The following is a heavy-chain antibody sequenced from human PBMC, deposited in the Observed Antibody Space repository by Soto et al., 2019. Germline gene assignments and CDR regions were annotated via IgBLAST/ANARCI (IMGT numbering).Heavy chain of an antibody. CDR2: IYYSGST. CDR1: GGSVSSVSYY. D-gene: IGHD3-22*01. CDR3: ARGTPSYYYDSSGYYSLNWFDP. J-gene: IGHJ5*02. Sequence: SETLSLTCTVSGGSVSSVSYYWSWIRQPPGKGLEWIGYIYYSGSTNYNPSLKSRVTMSVDTSKNQFSLKLSSVTAADTAVYYCARGTPSYYYDSSGYYSLNWFDPWGPGPLVTLSS. V-gene: IGHV4-61*01.